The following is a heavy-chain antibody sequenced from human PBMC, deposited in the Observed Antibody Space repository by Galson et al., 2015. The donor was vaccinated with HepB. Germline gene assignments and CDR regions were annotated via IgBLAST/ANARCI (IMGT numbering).Heavy chain of an antibody. Sequence: SLRLSCAASGFTFSSYAMSWVRQAPGKGLEWVSAISGSGGSTYYADSVKGRFTISRDNSKNTLYLQMNSLRAEDTAVYYCAKDRDYGSGSPAYGMDVWGQGTTVTVSS. CDR3: AKDRDYGSGSPAYGMDV. V-gene: IGHV3-23*01. J-gene: IGHJ6*02. D-gene: IGHD3-10*01. CDR1: GFTFSSYA. CDR2: ISGSGGST.